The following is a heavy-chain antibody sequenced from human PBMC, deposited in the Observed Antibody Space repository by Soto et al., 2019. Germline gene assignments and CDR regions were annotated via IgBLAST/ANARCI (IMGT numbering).Heavy chain of an antibody. D-gene: IGHD1-26*01. CDR1: GGTFSSYT. Sequence: ASVKVSCKASGGTFSSYTISWVRQAPGQGLEWMGRIIPILGIANYAQKFQGRVTITADKSTSTAYMELSSLRSEDTAVYYCARTRPGTTRYDAFDIWGQGTRVTVAS. CDR3: ARTRPGTTRYDAFDI. V-gene: IGHV1-69*02. CDR2: IIPILGIA. J-gene: IGHJ3*02.